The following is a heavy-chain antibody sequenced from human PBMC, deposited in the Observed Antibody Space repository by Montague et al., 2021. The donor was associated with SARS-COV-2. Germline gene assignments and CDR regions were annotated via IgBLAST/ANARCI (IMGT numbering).Heavy chain of an antibody. D-gene: IGHD2-2*01. J-gene: IGHJ5*02. CDR1: GDSISRNNLY. V-gene: IGHV4-61*02. CDR2: ISTTGSP. CDR3: TIEGHITTICSGCPRNWFDP. Sequence: TLSLTCTLSGDSISRNNLYWTWIRQPAGKGLEWIGRISTTGSPEYXPSLKSRVTLSLDTSKNQFSLRLSSATAADTAMYYCTIEGHITTICSGCPRNWFDPWGQGTLVTVSS.